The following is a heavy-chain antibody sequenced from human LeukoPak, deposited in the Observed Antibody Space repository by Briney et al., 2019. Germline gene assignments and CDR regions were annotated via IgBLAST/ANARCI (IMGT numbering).Heavy chain of an antibody. CDR3: ARDLEGGYSYGWGKGYYFDY. D-gene: IGHD5-18*01. J-gene: IGHJ4*02. CDR1: GFTFSSYS. Sequence: GGSLRLSCAASGFTFSSYSMNSGRQAPGKVLEWVSSISSSSSYIYYGDSVKGRFTISRDSAKNSLYLEMNSLRDEDTAVYYCARDLEGGYSYGWGKGYYFDYWGQGTLVTVSS. V-gene: IGHV3-21*01. CDR2: ISSSSSYI.